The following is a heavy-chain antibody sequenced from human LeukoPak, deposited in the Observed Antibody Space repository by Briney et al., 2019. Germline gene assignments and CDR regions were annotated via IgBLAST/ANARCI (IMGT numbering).Heavy chain of an antibody. CDR2: INHSGST. J-gene: IGHJ6*02. D-gene: IGHD3-16*01. CDR3: ARGYTYYYYYGMDV. Sequence: PSETLSLTCAVYGGSFSGYYWSWIRQPPGKGLEWIGEINHSGSTNYNPSLKGRVTISVDTSKNQFSLKLSSVTAADTAVYYCARGYTYYYYYGMDVWGQGTTVTVSS. V-gene: IGHV4-34*01. CDR1: GGSFSGYY.